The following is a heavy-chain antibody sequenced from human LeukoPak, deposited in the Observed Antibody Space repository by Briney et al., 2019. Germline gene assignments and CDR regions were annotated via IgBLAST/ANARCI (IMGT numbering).Heavy chain of an antibody. J-gene: IGHJ6*02. CDR3: ARELVDSYYYGMDV. D-gene: IGHD2-8*02. CDR2: ISYDRSNK. CDR1: GFTFSSYA. V-gene: IGHV3-30*04. Sequence: RSLRLSCAASGFTFSSYAMHWVRQAPGKGLEWVAVISYDRSNKYYADSVKGRFTISRDNSKNTLYLQMNSLRAEDTAVYYCARELVDSYYYGMDVWGQGTTVTVSS.